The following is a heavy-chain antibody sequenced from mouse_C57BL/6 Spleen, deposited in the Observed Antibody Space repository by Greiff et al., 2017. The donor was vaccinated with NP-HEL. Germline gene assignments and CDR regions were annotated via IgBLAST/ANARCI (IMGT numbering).Heavy chain of an antibody. CDR3: TRAGDKRGYFDV. Sequence: EVQLVESGEGLVKPGGSLKLSCAASGFTFSSYAMSWVRQTPEKRLEWVAYISSGGDYIYYADTVKGRFTISRDNARNTLYLQMSSLKSEDTAMYYCTRAGDKRGYFDVWGTGTTVTVSS. J-gene: IGHJ1*03. CDR2: ISSGGDYI. V-gene: IGHV5-9-1*02. CDR1: GFTFSSYA. D-gene: IGHD3-3*01.